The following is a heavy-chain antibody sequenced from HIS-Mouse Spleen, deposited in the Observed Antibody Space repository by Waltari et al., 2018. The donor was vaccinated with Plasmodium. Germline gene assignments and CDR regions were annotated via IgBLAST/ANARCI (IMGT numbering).Heavy chain of an antibody. CDR1: GGSISSSSYY. D-gene: IGHD1-26*01. J-gene: IGHJ4*02. CDR3: ARRGGSYYYFDY. Sequence: QLQLQESGPGLVKPSETLSLTCTVSGGSISSSSYYWGWIRQPPGKGLEWIGSIYYSGSTDYNPSLKSRGTISVDTSKNQFALKLSSVTAADTAVYYCARRGGSYYYFDYWGQGTLVTVSS. V-gene: IGHV4-39*01. CDR2: IYYSGST.